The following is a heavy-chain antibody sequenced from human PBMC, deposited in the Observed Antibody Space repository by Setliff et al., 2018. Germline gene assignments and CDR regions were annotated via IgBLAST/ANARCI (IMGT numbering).Heavy chain of an antibody. CDR2: VYYSGST. Sequence: PSETLSLTCSVSGGSISSRNYYWGWIRQPPGKGLELIGTVYYSGSTYYLPSLKSRVTISVDMSKNQFSLDLTSVTAAETALYYCASLRSDYCTSAGCYGYYFDYWGQGTQVTVSS. V-gene: IGHV4-39*01. J-gene: IGHJ4*02. D-gene: IGHD2-2*01. CDR1: GGSISSRNYY. CDR3: ASLRSDYCTSAGCYGYYFDY.